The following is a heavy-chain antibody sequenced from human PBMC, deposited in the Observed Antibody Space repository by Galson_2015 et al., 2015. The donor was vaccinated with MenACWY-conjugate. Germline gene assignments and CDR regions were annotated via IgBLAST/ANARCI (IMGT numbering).Heavy chain of an antibody. V-gene: IGHV3-23*01. CDR3: VKGCGSCYSVIELCYDYGLDV. Sequence: SLRLSCAASGLTFNNYAMNWVRQAPGKGLEWVSSISGSGGSTYYADSVRGRFTISRDNSKNTLFLQMNSLRAEDTAVYYCVKGCGSCYSVIELCYDYGLDVWGQGTTVTVSS. D-gene: IGHD2-15*01. J-gene: IGHJ6*02. CDR2: ISGSGGST. CDR1: GLTFNNYA.